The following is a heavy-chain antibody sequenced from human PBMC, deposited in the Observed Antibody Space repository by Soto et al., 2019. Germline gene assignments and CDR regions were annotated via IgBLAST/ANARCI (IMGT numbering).Heavy chain of an antibody. CDR1: GGSISDFY. V-gene: IGHV4-59*01. CDR3: ARGSVVATPGAFAV. Sequence: SETLSLTCTVSGGSISDFYWSWIRQPPGKGLEWIAYLFYTGSTSYNPSLQSRAAFSVDASKNLLSLKLTSVAAADTAVYYCARGSVVATPGAFAVWGQGTAVTVS. J-gene: IGHJ3*01. D-gene: IGHD2-21*01. CDR2: LFYTGST.